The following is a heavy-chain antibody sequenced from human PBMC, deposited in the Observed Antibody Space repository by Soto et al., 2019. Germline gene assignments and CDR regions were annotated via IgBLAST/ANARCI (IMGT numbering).Heavy chain of an antibody. J-gene: IGHJ6*02. CDR3: ARCPRGYYYYYGMDV. CDR1: GFTFSDHY. Sequence: PGGSLRLSCAASGFTFSDHYMSWIRQAPGKGLEWVSYISSSGSTIYYADSVKGRFTISRDNAKNSLYLQMNSLRAEDTAVYYCARCPRGYYYYYGMDVWGQGTTVTVSS. CDR2: ISSSGSTI. V-gene: IGHV3-11*01.